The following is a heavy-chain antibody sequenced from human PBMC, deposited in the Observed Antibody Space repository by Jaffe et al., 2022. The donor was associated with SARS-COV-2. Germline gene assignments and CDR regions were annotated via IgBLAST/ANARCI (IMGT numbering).Heavy chain of an antibody. V-gene: IGHV3-21*01. CDR3: ARVYGSGTYPLDY. CDR2: ISSTSAHI. J-gene: IGHJ4*02. CDR1: GFIFSDYN. Sequence: EVQLVESGGGLVKPGGSLRLSCAASGFIFSDYNINWVRQAPGKGLEWVSSISSTSAHIYYADSLKGRFTISRDNAKNSLYLQMNSLRAEDTAVYYCARVYGSGTYPLDYWGQGTLVTVSS. D-gene: IGHD1-26*01.